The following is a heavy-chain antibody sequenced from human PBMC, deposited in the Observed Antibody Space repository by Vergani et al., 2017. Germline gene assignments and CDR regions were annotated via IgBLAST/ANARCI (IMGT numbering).Heavy chain of an antibody. CDR3: TRHGRSGWAGYFQH. CDR1: GGSISSGDYY. V-gene: IGHV4-39*01. CDR2: IYYTGTT. Sequence: QVQLQESGPGLVKPSRTLSLTCTVSGGSISSGDYYWGWIRQPPGKGLEWIGTIYYTGTTYYNEAHKSRLTISVDTSKNQFSLNLTSVTAADTAVYYCTRHGRSGWAGYFQHWGQGTLVTASS. J-gene: IGHJ1*01. D-gene: IGHD6-19*01.